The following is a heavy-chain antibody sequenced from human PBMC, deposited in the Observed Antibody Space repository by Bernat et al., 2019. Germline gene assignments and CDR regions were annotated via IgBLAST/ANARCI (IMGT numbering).Heavy chain of an antibody. J-gene: IGHJ4*02. Sequence: QLQLQESGPGLVKPSETLSLTCTVSGGSISSSSYYWRWIRQPPGKGLEWIGSIYYSGSTYYNPSLKSRVTMSVDTSKNQFSLKLSSVTAADTAVYYCARPGSIAAADYLDYWGQGTLVTVSS. V-gene: IGHV4-39*01. D-gene: IGHD6-13*01. CDR2: IYYSGST. CDR1: GGSISSSSYY. CDR3: ARPGSIAAADYLDY.